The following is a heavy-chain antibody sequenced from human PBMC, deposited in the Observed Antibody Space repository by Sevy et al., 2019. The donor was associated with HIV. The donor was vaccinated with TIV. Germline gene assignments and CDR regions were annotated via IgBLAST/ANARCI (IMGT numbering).Heavy chain of an antibody. CDR3: GSLALGYCSGGSCYSGGGYYYGMDV. Sequence: ASVKVSCKASGYTFTGYYMHWVRQAPGQGLEWMGWINPNSGGTNYAQKFQGRVTMTRDTSISTAYMELSRLRSDDTAVYYCGSLALGYCSGGSCYSGGGYYYGMDVWGQGTTVTV. D-gene: IGHD2-15*01. V-gene: IGHV1-2*02. J-gene: IGHJ6*02. CDR2: INPNSGGT. CDR1: GYTFTGYY.